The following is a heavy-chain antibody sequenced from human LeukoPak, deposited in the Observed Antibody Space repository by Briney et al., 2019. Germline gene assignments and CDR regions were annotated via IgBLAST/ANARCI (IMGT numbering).Heavy chain of an antibody. V-gene: IGHV4-30-2*01. D-gene: IGHD4-17*01. CDR1: GGSISSGGYS. Sequence: SQTLSLTCAVSGGSISSGGYSWSWIRQPPGKGLEWIGYIYHSGSTYYNPSLKSRVTISVDRSKNQFSLKLSSVTAADTAVYYCARAVYGDFHPSSPFFFDCWGQGTLVTVSS. CDR2: IYHSGST. CDR3: ARAVYGDFHPSSPFFFDC. J-gene: IGHJ4*02.